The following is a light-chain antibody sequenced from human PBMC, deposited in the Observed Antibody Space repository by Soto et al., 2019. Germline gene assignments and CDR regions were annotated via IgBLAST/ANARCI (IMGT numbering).Light chain of an antibody. V-gene: IGKV3-11*01. Sequence: EIVLTQSPATLSLSPGERATLYCRASQSVSSYLAWYQHKPGQAPRLLIYDASNRATGIPARFSGSGSGTDFTLTISSLEPEDFAVYYCQQRSDWRGTFGQGTKVEIK. CDR3: QQRSDWRGT. CDR2: DAS. CDR1: QSVSSY. J-gene: IGKJ1*01.